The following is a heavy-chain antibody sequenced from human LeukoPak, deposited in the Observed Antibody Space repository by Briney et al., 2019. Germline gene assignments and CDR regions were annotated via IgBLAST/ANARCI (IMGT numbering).Heavy chain of an antibody. Sequence: RASETLSLTCTVSGGSISSYYWSWIRQPPGKGLEWIGYIYYSGSTNYNPSLKSRVTISVDTSKNQFSLKLSSVTAADTAVYYCARNPGYDYFDYWGQGTLVTVSS. CDR3: ARNPGYDYFDY. J-gene: IGHJ4*02. CDR2: IYYSGST. V-gene: IGHV4-59*08. CDR1: GGSISSYY. D-gene: IGHD3-9*01.